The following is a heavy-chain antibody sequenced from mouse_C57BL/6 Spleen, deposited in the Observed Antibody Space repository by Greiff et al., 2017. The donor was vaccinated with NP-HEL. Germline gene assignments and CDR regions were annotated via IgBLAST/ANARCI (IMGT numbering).Heavy chain of an antibody. V-gene: IGHV1-55*01. Sequence: QVQLQQPGAELVKPGASVKMSCKASGYTFTSYWITWVKQRPGQGLAWIGDIYPGSGSTNYNEKFKSKATLTVDTSSSTAYMQLSSLTSEDSAVYYCASGSSYYSNYGWFAYWGQGTLVTVSA. CDR3: ASGSSYYSNYGWFAY. CDR2: IYPGSGST. CDR1: GYTFTSYW. J-gene: IGHJ3*01. D-gene: IGHD2-5*01.